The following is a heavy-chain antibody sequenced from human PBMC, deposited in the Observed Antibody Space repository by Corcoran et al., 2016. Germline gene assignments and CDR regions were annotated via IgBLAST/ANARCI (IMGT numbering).Heavy chain of an antibody. Sequence: QVQLVQSGAEVKKPGASVKVSCKASGYTFTTYYMHWVRQAPGQGLEWMGIINPGGGSTSYAQRFHGRLTMTRDTSTSTVYMELSSLRSEDMAVYYCARVTENAFDIWGQGTMVTVSS. J-gene: IGHJ3*02. V-gene: IGHV1-46*01. CDR3: ARVTENAFDI. CDR2: INPGGGST. CDR1: GYTFTTYY.